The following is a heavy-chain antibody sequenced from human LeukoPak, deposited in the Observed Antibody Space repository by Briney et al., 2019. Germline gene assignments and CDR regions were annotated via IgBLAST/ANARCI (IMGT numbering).Heavy chain of an antibody. CDR3: ARASIAAAGTFDY. Sequence: SETLSLTCTVSGGSISSGGYYWSWIRQPPGKGLEWIGYIYHSGSTYYNPSLKSRVTISVDRSKNQFSLKLSSVTAADTAVYYCARASIAAAGTFDYWGQGTLVTVSS. D-gene: IGHD6-13*01. CDR2: IYHSGST. J-gene: IGHJ4*02. CDR1: GGSISSGGYY. V-gene: IGHV4-30-2*01.